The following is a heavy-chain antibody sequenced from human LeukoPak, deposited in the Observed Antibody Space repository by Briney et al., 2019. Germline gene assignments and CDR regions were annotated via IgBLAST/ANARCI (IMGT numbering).Heavy chain of an antibody. CDR1: GFTFSSYT. Sequence: GGSLRLSCAASGFTFSSYTMSWVRQAPGKGLEWVSTITTSDGNTYYADSVKGRFSISRDNSKNTLYLQMDSLRGEDTAVYYCAKDFRIGYSAHFDYWGQGALVTVSS. J-gene: IGHJ4*02. V-gene: IGHV3-23*01. CDR2: ITTSDGNT. D-gene: IGHD2-21*01. CDR3: AKDFRIGYSAHFDY.